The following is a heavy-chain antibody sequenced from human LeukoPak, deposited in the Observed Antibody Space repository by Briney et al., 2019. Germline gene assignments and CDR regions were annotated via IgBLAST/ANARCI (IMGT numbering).Heavy chain of an antibody. D-gene: IGHD2-2*02. Sequence: SETLSLTCTVSGGSISSYYWRWIRQPPGKGLEWIGYIYYSGSTNYNPSLKSRVTISVDTSKNQFSLKLSSVTAADTAVYYCARERREGYCSSTSCYRGNAFDIWGQGTMVTVSS. CDR2: IYYSGST. J-gene: IGHJ3*02. CDR1: GGSISSYY. CDR3: ARERREGYCSSTSCYRGNAFDI. V-gene: IGHV4-59*01.